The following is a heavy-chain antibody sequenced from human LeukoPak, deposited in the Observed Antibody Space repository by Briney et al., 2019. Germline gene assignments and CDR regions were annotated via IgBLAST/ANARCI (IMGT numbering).Heavy chain of an antibody. CDR3: ARVDDFWSGYSMDV. J-gene: IGHJ6*04. Sequence: SETLSLTCTASGGSISSYYWSWIRQPAGKGLEWIGRIYTSGSTNYNPSLKSRVTMSVDTSKNQFSLKLSSVTAADTAVYYCARVDDFWSGYSMDVWGKGTTVTVSS. D-gene: IGHD3-3*01. V-gene: IGHV4-4*07. CDR1: GGSISSYY. CDR2: IYTSGST.